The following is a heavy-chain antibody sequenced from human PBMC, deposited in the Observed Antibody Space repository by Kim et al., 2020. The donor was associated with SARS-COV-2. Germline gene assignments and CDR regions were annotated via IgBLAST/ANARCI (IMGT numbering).Heavy chain of an antibody. D-gene: IGHD6-13*01. J-gene: IGHJ5*02. V-gene: IGHV3-21*01. CDR3: ARGEGTGYSSSPNWFDP. Sequence: GGSLRLSCAASGFTFSSYSMNWVRQAPGKGLEWVSSISSSSSYIYYADSVKGRFTISRDNAKNSLYLQMNSLRAEDTAVYYCARGEGTGYSSSPNWFDPWGQGTLVTVSS. CDR2: ISSSSSYI. CDR1: GFTFSSYS.